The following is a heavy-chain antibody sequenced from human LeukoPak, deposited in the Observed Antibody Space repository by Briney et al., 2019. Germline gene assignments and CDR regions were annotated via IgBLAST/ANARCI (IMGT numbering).Heavy chain of an antibody. J-gene: IGHJ4*02. V-gene: IGHV3-30*03. Sequence: GGSLRLSCAATGFTFSSYGMHWVGQAPGKGLEWVAVISYDGSNKYYADSVKGRFTISRDNSKNTLYLQMNSLRAEDTAVYYCSREEQFCSSIWGQVTLVTVSS. CDR2: ISYDGSNK. CDR3: SREEQFCSSI. D-gene: IGHD1/OR15-1a*01. CDR1: GFTFSSYG.